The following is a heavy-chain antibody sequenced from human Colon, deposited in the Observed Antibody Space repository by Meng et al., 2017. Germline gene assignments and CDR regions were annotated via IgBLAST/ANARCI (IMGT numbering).Heavy chain of an antibody. CDR2: IYYSGTT. Sequence: QGLLQESGPGLVKPSGTLSLTCTVSGGSISSNNWWSWVRQPPGKGLEWIGCIYYSGTTNYNPSLKSRVTISVDTSKNQFSLKLSSVTPADTAVYFCARDRVPGKYWGQGTLVTVSS. J-gene: IGHJ4*02. V-gene: IGHV4-4*02. CDR3: ARDRVPGKY. D-gene: IGHD1-14*01. CDR1: GGSISSNNW.